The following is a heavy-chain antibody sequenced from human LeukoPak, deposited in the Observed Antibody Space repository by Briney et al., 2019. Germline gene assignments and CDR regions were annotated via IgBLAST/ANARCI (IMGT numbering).Heavy chain of an antibody. CDR1: GFPVNAND. CDR2: IYISSIT. CDR3: AQRAPPY. V-gene: IGHV3-66*01. J-gene: IGHJ4*02. Sequence: PGGSLRLSCIVSGFPVNANDMNWVRQAPGKGLEWVSLIYISSITKYADSVQGRFTISRDNSKNTLDLQLNGLRAEDTAVYYCAQRAPPYWGQGTQVTVSS.